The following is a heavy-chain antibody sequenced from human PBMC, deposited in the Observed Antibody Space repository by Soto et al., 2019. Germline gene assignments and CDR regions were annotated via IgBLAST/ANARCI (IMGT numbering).Heavy chain of an antibody. J-gene: IGHJ4*02. CDR1: GFTFSTYA. D-gene: IGHD2-8*01. CDR3: ARDQCTNGVCYTRYYFDY. CDR2: ISTSVGST. Sequence: EVQLLESGGGSVQPGGSLRLSCAASGFTFSTYAMSWVRQAPGKGLEWVSAISTSVGSTYYTDSVKGRFTISRDNSKNTLYLQMNSLRAEDTAVYYCARDQCTNGVCYTRYYFDYWGQGTLVTVSS. V-gene: IGHV3-23*01.